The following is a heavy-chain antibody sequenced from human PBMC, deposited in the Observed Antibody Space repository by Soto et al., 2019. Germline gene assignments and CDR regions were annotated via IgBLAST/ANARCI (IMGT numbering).Heavy chain of an antibody. CDR1: GGSFSGYY. J-gene: IGHJ4*02. D-gene: IGHD5-12*01. CDR3: ARGQDAGMATMPYYFDY. Sequence: LSLTCAVYGGSFSGYYWSWIRQPPGKGLEWIGEINHSGSTNYNPSLKSRVTISVDTSKNQFSLKLSSVTAADTAVYYCARGQDAGMATMPYYFDYWGQGTLVTVSS. V-gene: IGHV4-34*01. CDR2: INHSGST.